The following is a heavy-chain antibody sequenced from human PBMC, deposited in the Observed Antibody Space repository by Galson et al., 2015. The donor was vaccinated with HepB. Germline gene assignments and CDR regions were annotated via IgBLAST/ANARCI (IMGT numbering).Heavy chain of an antibody. Sequence: QSGAEVKKPGESLNISCKGSGYSFTSYWIGWVRQMPGKGLEWMGTIYPGDSDTRYSPSFQGQVTISVDKSISTAYLQWSSLKASDTVMYYCARIIAVAGILDNYYGMDVWGQGTTVTVSS. J-gene: IGHJ6*02. D-gene: IGHD6-19*01. V-gene: IGHV5-51*01. CDR1: GYSFTSYW. CDR3: ARIIAVAGILDNYYGMDV. CDR2: IYPGDSDT.